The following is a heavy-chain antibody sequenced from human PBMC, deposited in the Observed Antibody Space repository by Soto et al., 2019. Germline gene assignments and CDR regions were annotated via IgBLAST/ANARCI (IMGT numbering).Heavy chain of an antibody. D-gene: IGHD6-6*01. Sequence: SETLSLTCAVYGGSFSGYYWSWVRQPPGKGLEWIGEINHSGSTNYNPSLKSRVTISVDTSKNQFSLKLSSVTAADTAVYYCARRPLRPWFDPWGQGTLVTVSS. J-gene: IGHJ5*02. CDR2: INHSGST. V-gene: IGHV4-34*01. CDR1: GGSFSGYY. CDR3: ARRPLRPWFDP.